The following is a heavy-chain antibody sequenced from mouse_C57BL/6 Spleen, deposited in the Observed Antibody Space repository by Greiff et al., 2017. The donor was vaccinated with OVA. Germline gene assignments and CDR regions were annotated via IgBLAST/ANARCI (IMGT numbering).Heavy chain of an antibody. CDR1: GYTFTDYY. CDR3: ARTPGSSYDYFYD. Sequence: QVQLKQSGAELVRPGASVKLSCKASGYTFTDYYINWVKQRPGQGLEWIARIYPGSGNTYYNEKFKGKATLTAEKSSSTAYMQLSSLTSEDSAVYFWARTPGSSYDYFYDWGQGTTLTVSS. D-gene: IGHD1-1*01. CDR2: IYPGSGNT. V-gene: IGHV1-76*01. J-gene: IGHJ2*01.